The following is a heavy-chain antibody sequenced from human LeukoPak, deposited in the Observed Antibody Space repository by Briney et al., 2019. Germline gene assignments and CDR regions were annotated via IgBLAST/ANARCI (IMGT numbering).Heavy chain of an antibody. CDR1: GYTFTGYY. CDR3: ASQPYYFDSSGYYDY. CDR2: INPNTGGT. V-gene: IGHV1-2*02. Sequence: ASVKVSCKASGYTFTGYYMHWVRQAPGQGLEWMGWINPNTGGTNYAQKFQGRVTMTRDTSISTTYMELSRLRSDDTAVYYCASQPYYFDSSGYYDYWGQGTLVTVSS. D-gene: IGHD3-22*01. J-gene: IGHJ4*02.